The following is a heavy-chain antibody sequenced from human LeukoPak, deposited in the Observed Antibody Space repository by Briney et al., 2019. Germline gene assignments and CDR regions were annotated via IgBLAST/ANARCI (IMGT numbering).Heavy chain of an antibody. CDR3: ARVGSGVNLYYFDY. CDR1: GDSISGSNYF. D-gene: IGHD4-23*01. J-gene: IGHJ4*02. V-gene: IGHV4-39*07. CDR2: FYPSGST. Sequence: AETLSLTCTVSGDSISGSNYFWGWIRQPPGKGLEWIGNFYPSGSTYYNPSLKSRVTIAEDTSKNQFSLRLSSVTAADTAVYYCARVGSGVNLYYFDYWGQGTLVTVSS.